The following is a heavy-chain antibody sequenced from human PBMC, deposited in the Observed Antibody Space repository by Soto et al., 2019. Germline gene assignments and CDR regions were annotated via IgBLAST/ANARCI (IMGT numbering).Heavy chain of an antibody. CDR2: ISSSSSYI. V-gene: IGHV3-21*01. CDR1: GFTFSSYS. CDR3: ARGTGYSSSWSPQGAFDI. Sequence: GGSLRLSCAASGFTFSSYSMNWVRQAAGKGLEWVSSISSSSSYIYYADSVKGRFTISRDNAKNSLYLQMNSLRAEDTAVYYCARGTGYSSSWSPQGAFDIWGQGTMVTVSS. D-gene: IGHD6-13*01. J-gene: IGHJ3*02.